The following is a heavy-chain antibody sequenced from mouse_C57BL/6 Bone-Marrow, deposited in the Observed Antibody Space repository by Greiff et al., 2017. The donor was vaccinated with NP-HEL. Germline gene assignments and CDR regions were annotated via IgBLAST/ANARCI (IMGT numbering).Heavy chain of an antibody. CDR2: IHPNSGST. J-gene: IGHJ3*01. Sequence: QVQLQQPGAELVKPGASVKLSCKASGYTFTSYWMHWVKQRPGQGLEWIGMIHPNSGSTNYNEKFKSKATLTVDKSSSTAYMQLSSLTSEDSAVYYCARSYDGYRFAYWGKGTLVTVSA. D-gene: IGHD2-3*01. V-gene: IGHV1-64*01. CDR1: GYTFTSYW. CDR3: ARSYDGYRFAY.